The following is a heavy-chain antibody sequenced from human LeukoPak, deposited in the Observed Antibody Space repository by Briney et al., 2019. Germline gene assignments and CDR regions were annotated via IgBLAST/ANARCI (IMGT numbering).Heavy chain of an antibody. CDR1: GFTFSSYA. CDR2: ISGSGGST. V-gene: IGHV3-23*01. J-gene: IGHJ4*02. CDR3: AKDRISYDYFDY. Sequence: GGSLRLSCAASGFTFSSYAMSWVRQAPGKGMEWVSTISGSGGSTYYADSVKGRFTISRDNSKNTLYLQMNSLRAEDTAVYYCAKDRISYDYFDYWGQGTLVTVSS. D-gene: IGHD2-8*01.